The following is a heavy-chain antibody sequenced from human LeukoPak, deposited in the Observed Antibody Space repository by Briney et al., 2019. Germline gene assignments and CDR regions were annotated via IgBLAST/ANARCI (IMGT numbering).Heavy chain of an antibody. CDR2: IYCSGST. CDR3: ARALGVGATEWYFDL. J-gene: IGHJ2*01. CDR1: GGSISSGGYY. D-gene: IGHD1-26*01. Sequence: SQTLSLTCTVSGGSISSGGYYWSWIRQHPGKGLEWLGYIYCSGSTYYNPSLKSRVTISVDTSKNQFSLKMSSVTAADTAVYYCARALGVGATEWYFDLWGRGTLVTVSS. V-gene: IGHV4-31*03.